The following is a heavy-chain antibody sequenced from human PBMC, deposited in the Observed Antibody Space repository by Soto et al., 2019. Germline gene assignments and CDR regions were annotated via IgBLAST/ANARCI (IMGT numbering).Heavy chain of an antibody. V-gene: IGHV1-18*01. CDR3: AREGETWDGLPFDH. CDR2: ISAHNGKT. J-gene: IGHJ4*02. CDR1: GYAFTSYH. D-gene: IGHD3-16*01. Sequence: QVQLVQSGAEVKKPGASVKVSCQTSGYAFTSYHISWVRQAPGQSLEWMGWISAHNGKTNYAQKFQGRVTMTSDTSTNTAYMELRSLRSDDTAVYYCAREGETWDGLPFDHWGQGTLVTVSS.